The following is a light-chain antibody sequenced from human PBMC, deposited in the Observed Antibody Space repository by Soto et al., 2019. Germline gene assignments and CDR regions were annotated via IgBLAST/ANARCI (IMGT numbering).Light chain of an antibody. V-gene: IGLV1-47*01. J-gene: IGLJ3*02. CDR2: RNN. Sequence: QSVLTQPPSASGTPGQRVTISCSGSSSNVGSNYVYWYQQLPGTAPKLLIYRNNQRPSGVPDRFSGSKSVTSASLAISGLQSEDEADYYCAVWDDGLRGRVFGGGTKLTVL. CDR1: SSNVGSNY. CDR3: AVWDDGLRGRV.